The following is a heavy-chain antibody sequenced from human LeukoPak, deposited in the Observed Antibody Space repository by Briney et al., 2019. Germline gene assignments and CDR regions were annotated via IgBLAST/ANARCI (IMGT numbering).Heavy chain of an antibody. CDR2: IYNSGST. J-gene: IGHJ3*01. D-gene: IGHD3-16*01. V-gene: IGHV4-59*08. CDR1: GGSISSHY. CDR3: ARDDYGVFDAFDV. Sequence: SETLSLTCTVSGGSISSHYWSWLRQPPGKGLEWIGYIYNSGSTNYTPSLNSRVTISLDTSKNQFSLHLTSVTAADTAVYFCARDDYGVFDAFDVWGQGTVVTVSS.